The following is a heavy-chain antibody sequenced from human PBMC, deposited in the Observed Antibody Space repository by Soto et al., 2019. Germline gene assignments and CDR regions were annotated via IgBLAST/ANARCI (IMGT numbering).Heavy chain of an antibody. D-gene: IGHD2-15*01. J-gene: IGHJ3*02. CDR2: ISWNSGTT. Sequence: EVQLVESGGGLVQPGRSLRLSCAASGFIFDDFPMHWVRQAPGKGLEWVSGISWNSGTTDYADSVKGRFTISRDNAKNSLYLQMNSLRPEDTALYYCAKTESYLLGAFDIWGQGTMVTVSS. CDR3: AKTESYLLGAFDI. V-gene: IGHV3-9*01. CDR1: GFIFDDFP.